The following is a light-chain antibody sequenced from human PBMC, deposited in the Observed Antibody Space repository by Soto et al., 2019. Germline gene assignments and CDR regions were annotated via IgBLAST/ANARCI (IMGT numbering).Light chain of an antibody. CDR2: DVS. V-gene: IGLV2-14*03. Sequence: QSALTQPASVSGSPGQSITISCTGTSSDVGTYNYVSWYQPHPGKAPKVMIYDVSNRPSGVSNRFSVSESGNTAALTISVLQAESEADDDRSSYTGSSTSVIFGGGTQLTVL. CDR3: SSYTGSSTSVI. CDR1: SSDVGTYNY. J-gene: IGLJ2*01.